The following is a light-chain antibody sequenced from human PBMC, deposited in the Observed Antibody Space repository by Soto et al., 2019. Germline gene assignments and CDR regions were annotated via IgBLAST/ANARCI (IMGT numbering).Light chain of an antibody. CDR2: DVS. J-gene: IGLJ2*01. CDR1: SSDVGGYNY. Sequence: QSALTQPASVSGSPGQSITISCTGTSSDVGGYNYVSWYQQHPGKAPKLMIYDVSNRPSGVSNRFSGSKSGNTASLTIYGLQAEDEAYYYCSSYTSSSTVVFGGGTKLTVL. V-gene: IGLV2-14*01. CDR3: SSYTSSSTVV.